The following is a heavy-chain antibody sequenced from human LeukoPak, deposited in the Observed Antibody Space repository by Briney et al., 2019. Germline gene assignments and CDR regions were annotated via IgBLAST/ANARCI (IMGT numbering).Heavy chain of an antibody. V-gene: IGHV4-30-4*08. CDR3: VRTEVSSGSEDY. J-gene: IGHJ4*02. D-gene: IGHD6-19*01. Sequence: MSSETLSLTCTVSGGSISSGDYYWSWIRQPPGKGLEWIGYIYYSGSTYYNPSLKSRVTISLDTSKNQFSLKLSSVTAADTAVYYCVRTEVSSGSEDYWGQGTLVAVSS. CDR1: GGSISSGDYY. CDR2: IYYSGST.